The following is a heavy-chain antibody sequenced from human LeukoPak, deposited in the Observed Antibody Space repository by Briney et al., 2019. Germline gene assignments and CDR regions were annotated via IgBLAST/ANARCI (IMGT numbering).Heavy chain of an antibody. CDR3: ATAEQLV. CDR1: GDTLTEIS. V-gene: IGHV1-24*01. J-gene: IGHJ4*02. Sequence: ASVKVSCRVSGDTLTEISIHWVRQTPGKGLEWMGGLHPEDREVIYTQKFQGRVTMTEDSSTDTAYMDLRSLRSGDTAVYYCATAEQLVWGQGTLVTVSS. D-gene: IGHD6-6*01. CDR2: LHPEDREV.